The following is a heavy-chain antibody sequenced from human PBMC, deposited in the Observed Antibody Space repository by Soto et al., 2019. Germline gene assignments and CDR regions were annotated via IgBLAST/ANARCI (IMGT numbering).Heavy chain of an antibody. V-gene: IGHV3-7*01. CDR2: INHDGSEK. J-gene: IGHJ3*02. D-gene: IGHD1-26*01. CDR3: ARARWELLNNALDI. Sequence: LRLSCAGSGFTLSDYWMSWVRQAPGKGLEWVANINHDGSEKEYVDSLKGRVTISRDNAKNSLYLQMNSLRAEDTALYYCARARWELLNNALDIWGQGTMVTVSS. CDR1: GFTLSDYW.